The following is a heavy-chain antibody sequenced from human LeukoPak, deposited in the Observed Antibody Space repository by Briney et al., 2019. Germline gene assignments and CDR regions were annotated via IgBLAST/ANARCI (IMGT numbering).Heavy chain of an antibody. D-gene: IGHD4-17*01. Sequence: GGSLRLSCAASGFTFSSYSMNWVRQAPGKGLEGVSSISSSSSYIYYADSVKGRFTISRDNAKNSLYLQMNSLRAEDTAVYYCARDLDYGDPSDYWGQGTLVTVSS. CDR3: ARDLDYGDPSDY. V-gene: IGHV3-21*01. J-gene: IGHJ4*02. CDR1: GFTFSSYS. CDR2: ISSSSSYI.